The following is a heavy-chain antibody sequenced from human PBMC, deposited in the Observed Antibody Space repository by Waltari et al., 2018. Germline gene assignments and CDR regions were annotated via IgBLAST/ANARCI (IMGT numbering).Heavy chain of an antibody. CDR3: ATVTPVDY. J-gene: IGHJ4*02. CDR2: IYYSGST. D-gene: IGHD4-17*01. CDR1: GGSISSSSYY. V-gene: IGHV4-39*07. Sequence: QLQLQESGPGLVKPSETLSLTCTVSGGSISSSSYYWGWIRQPPGKGLEWIGSIYYSGSTYYNPALKIRVTISVDTSKNQFSLKLSSVTAADTAGYYCATVTPVDYWGQGTLVTVSS.